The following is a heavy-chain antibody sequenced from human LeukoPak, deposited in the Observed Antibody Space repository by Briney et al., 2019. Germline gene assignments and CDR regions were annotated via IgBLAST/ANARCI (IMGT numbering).Heavy chain of an antibody. D-gene: IGHD6-19*01. Sequence: SETLSLTCTVSGGSMRSYFWNWIRQPAGKGLEWIGRIYNSGSTKYNPSLKSRVTMSVDTSKNQFSLKLSSVTAADTAVYYCARLDRVAVAGRLYYFDYWGQGTLVTVSS. CDR2: IYNSGST. CDR3: ARLDRVAVAGRLYYFDY. V-gene: IGHV4-4*07. J-gene: IGHJ4*02. CDR1: GGSMRSYF.